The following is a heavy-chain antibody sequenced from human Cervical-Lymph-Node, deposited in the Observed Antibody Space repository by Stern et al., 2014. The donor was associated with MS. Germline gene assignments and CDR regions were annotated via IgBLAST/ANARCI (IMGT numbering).Heavy chain of an antibody. CDR1: GFTFSSYG. D-gene: IGHD3-9*01. V-gene: IGHV3-33*01. Sequence: VQLVESGGGVVQPGRSLRLSCAASGFTFSSYGLHWVRQAPGKGLEWVSFLWYDGSNKYYADSVKGRFTISRDNSKNTLYLQMNSLRAEDTAVYYCARDLRQPDYWGQGTLVTVSS. CDR3: ARDLRQPDY. J-gene: IGHJ4*02. CDR2: LWYDGSNK.